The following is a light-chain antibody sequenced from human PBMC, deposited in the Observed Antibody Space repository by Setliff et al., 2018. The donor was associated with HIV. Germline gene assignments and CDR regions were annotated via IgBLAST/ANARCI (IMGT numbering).Light chain of an antibody. CDR1: SSDVGGYDS. V-gene: IGLV2-14*01. Sequence: QSVLTQPASVSGSPRQSITISCTGTSSDVGGYDSVSWYQQHPGKVPKLLIYEVINRPSGVSTRFSGPKSGNTASLTISGLQAEDEADYYCSSYSTSNSLVVFGGGTKVTVL. CDR3: SSYSTSNSLVV. CDR2: EVI. J-gene: IGLJ2*01.